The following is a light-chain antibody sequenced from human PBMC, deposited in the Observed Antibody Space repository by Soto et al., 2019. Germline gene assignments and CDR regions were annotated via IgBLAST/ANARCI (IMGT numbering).Light chain of an antibody. J-gene: IGKJ4*01. CDR3: QQISDWPRT. Sequence: EIVLTQSPATLSLSPGERATLSCRASQSVSSYLAWYQQRPGQAPRLLIYDVSNGATGIPARFSGSGSGTDFTLTISSLEPEDFAVYYCQQISDWPRTFGGGTKVEIK. CDR1: QSVSSY. V-gene: IGKV3-11*01. CDR2: DVS.